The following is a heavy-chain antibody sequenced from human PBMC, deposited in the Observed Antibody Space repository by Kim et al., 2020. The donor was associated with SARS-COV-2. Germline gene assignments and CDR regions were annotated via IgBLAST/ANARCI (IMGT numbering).Heavy chain of an antibody. J-gene: IGHJ6*02. V-gene: IGHV3-30-3*01. CDR1: GFTFSSNT. CDR2: ISYDGNNK. CDR3: ARAGNMVRGGPAPRYYYLRMDV. Sequence: GGSLRLSCAASGFTFSSNTMHWVRQAPGKGLEWVAVISYDGNNKFYADSVKGRFTISRDKSKNTLYLQMNSLRAEDTAVYYCARAGNMVRGGPAPRYYYLRMDVWGQGTTVSVTS. D-gene: IGHD3-10*01.